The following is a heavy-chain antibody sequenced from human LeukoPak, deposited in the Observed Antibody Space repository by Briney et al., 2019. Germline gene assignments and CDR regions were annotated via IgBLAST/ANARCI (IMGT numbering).Heavy chain of an antibody. V-gene: IGHV4-59*01. J-gene: IGHJ5*02. CDR2: VYYSGGT. D-gene: IGHD1-26*01. Sequence: SETLSLTCTVSGGSISSYYWSWIRQPPGKGLEWIGYVYYSGGTNYNPSLKSRVTMSVDTSKNQFSLKLRSVTAADTAVYYCARDPSGSFFNWFDPWGQGTLVTVSS. CDR3: ARDPSGSFFNWFDP. CDR1: GGSISSYY.